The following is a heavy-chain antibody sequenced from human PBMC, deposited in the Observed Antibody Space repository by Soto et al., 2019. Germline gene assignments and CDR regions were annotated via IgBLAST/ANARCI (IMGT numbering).Heavy chain of an antibody. J-gene: IGHJ4*02. CDR1: GSPINSGSYY. D-gene: IGHD2-15*01. V-gene: IGHV4-31*03. CDR3: ARDYMAVVD. CDR2: IYHSGST. Sequence: QVQLPESGPGLVKPSQTLSLTCTVSGSPINSGSYYWGRIRQPPGKGLEWIGYIYHSGSTYYNPSLKSRATISLDTSKNQFSLKLSSVTAADTAVYYCARDYMAVVDWGQGTLVTVSS.